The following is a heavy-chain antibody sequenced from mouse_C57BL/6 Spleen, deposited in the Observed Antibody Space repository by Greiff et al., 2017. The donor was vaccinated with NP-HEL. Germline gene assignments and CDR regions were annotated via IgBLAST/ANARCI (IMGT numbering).Heavy chain of an antibody. J-gene: IGHJ1*03. V-gene: IGHV5-17*01. Sequence: EVQRVESGGGLVKPGGSLKLSCAASGFTFSDYGMHWVRQAPEKGLEWVAYISSGSSTIYYAETVKGRITISRDNAKNSLFLQMTSLRSEDTAMYYCARPETGMNWYFDVWGTGTTVTVSS. CDR1: GFTFSDYG. CDR3: ARPETGMNWYFDV. D-gene: IGHD4-1*01. CDR2: ISSGSSTI.